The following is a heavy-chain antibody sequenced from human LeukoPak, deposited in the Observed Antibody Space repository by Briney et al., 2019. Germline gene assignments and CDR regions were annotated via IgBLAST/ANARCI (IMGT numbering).Heavy chain of an antibody. CDR2: ISAYNGNT. D-gene: IGHD1-26*01. CDR3: AREESVGDTCLDY. J-gene: IGHJ4*02. CDR1: GYTFTSYG. V-gene: IGHV1-18*01. Sequence: ASVKVSCKASGYTFTSYGISWVRQAPGQGLEWMGWISAYNGNTNYAQMLQGRVTMTADTSTSTAYMELWSQRSDDTAVYYCAREESVGDTCLDYWGQGTLVTVSS.